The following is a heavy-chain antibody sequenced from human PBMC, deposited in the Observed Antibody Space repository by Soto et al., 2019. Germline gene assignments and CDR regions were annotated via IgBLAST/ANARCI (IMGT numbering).Heavy chain of an antibody. V-gene: IGHV2-5*02. J-gene: IGHJ4*02. D-gene: IGHD6-13*01. CDR2: IYWDDDK. Sequence: QITLKESGPTLVKPTQTLTLTCTFSGFSLSTSGVGVGWIRQPPGKALEWLALIYWDDDKRYSTSLKSRLTITKDTSKNQVVLTMTNMDPVDTATYYCAHRRKYSSSWYFDYWGQGTLVTVSS. CDR1: GFSLSTSGVG. CDR3: AHRRKYSSSWYFDY.